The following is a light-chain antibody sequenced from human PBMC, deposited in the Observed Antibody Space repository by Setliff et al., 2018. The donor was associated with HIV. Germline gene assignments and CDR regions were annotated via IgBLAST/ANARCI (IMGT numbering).Light chain of an antibody. CDR1: SADVGGYDF. V-gene: IGLV2-14*03. J-gene: IGLJ1*01. CDR3: SSYTSISTYV. Sequence: QSVLTQPAPVSASPGQSITISCAGTSADVGGYDFVSWYQQHPGKAPKLIIYDVGDRPSGVSNRFSGSKSGDTASLTISGLQAEDEADYYCSSYTSISTYVFGTGTKAPS. CDR2: DVG.